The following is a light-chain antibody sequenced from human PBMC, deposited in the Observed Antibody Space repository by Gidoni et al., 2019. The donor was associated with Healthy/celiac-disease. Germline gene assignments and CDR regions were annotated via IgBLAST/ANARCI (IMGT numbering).Light chain of an antibody. CDR2: AAS. CDR1: QSISSY. Sequence: IQLTPSPSSLSASVGDRVTITCRASQSISSYLNWYQQKPGKAPKLLIYAASSLQSGGPSRFSGSGSGTDYTLTISSLQPEDFATYYCQQNYSTHPYTFGQXTKLEIK. CDR3: QQNYSTHPYT. V-gene: IGKV1-39*01. J-gene: IGKJ2*01.